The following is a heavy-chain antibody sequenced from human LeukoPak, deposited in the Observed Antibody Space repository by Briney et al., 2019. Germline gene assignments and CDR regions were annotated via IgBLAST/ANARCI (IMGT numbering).Heavy chain of an antibody. CDR2: IIPIFGTA. Sequence: GSSVKVSCKASGGTFSSYAISWVRQAPGQGLEWMGGIIPIFGTANYAQKFQGRVTITADESTSTAYMELSSLRSEDTAVYYCARDLGDRGKEQNDYWGQGTLVTVSS. D-gene: IGHD3-10*01. CDR3: ARDLGDRGKEQNDY. J-gene: IGHJ4*02. CDR1: GGTFSSYA. V-gene: IGHV1-69*01.